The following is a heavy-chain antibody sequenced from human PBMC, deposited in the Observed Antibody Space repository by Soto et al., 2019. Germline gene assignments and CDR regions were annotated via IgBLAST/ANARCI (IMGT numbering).Heavy chain of an antibody. CDR1: GYTFTSYD. CDR3: ARASRTMVRGVKRWSYWFVP. Sequence: QVQLVQSGAEVKKPGASVKVSCKASGYTFTSYDINWVRQATGQGLEWMGWMNPNSGNTGYAQKVQGRVTMTRNTSISTAYMERSSLRSEDTAVYYCARASRTMVRGVKRWSYWFVPWGQGTLVTVSS. D-gene: IGHD3-10*01. V-gene: IGHV1-8*01. CDR2: MNPNSGNT. J-gene: IGHJ5*02.